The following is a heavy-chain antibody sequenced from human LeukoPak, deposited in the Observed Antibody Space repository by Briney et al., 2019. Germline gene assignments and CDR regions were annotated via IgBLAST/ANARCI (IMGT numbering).Heavy chain of an antibody. CDR3: ARGGSQTQYYYDSSGYYKRPGRPFDY. CDR2: INHSGIT. J-gene: IGHJ4*02. V-gene: IGHV4-34*01. Sequence: PSETLPLTCAVYGGSFSGYYWSWIRQPPGKGLEWIGEINHSGITNYNPSLKSRVTISVDTSKNQFSLKLSSVTAADTAVYYCARGGSQTQYYYDSSGYYKRPGRPFDYWGQGTLVTVSS. CDR1: GGSFSGYY. D-gene: IGHD3-22*01.